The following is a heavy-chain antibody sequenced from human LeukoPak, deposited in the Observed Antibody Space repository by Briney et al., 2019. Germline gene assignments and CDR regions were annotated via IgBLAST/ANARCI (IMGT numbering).Heavy chain of an antibody. CDR1: RYTFTGYY. V-gene: IGHV1-2*04. CDR3: ARSLGVAVAGTDYYGMDV. Sequence: ASVKVSCKASRYTFTGYYMHWVRQAPGQGLEWMGWINPNSGGTNYAQKFQGWVTMTRDTSISTAYMELSRLRSDDTAVYYCARSLGVAVAGTDYYGMDVWGQGTTVTVSS. D-gene: IGHD6-19*01. CDR2: INPNSGGT. J-gene: IGHJ6*02.